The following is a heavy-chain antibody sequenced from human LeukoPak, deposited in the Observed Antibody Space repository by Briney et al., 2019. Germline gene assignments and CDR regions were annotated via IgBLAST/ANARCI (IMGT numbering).Heavy chain of an antibody. CDR3: ARDPAATRLDY. J-gene: IGHJ4*02. V-gene: IGHV1-2*02. CDR1: GYTFTGYF. Sequence: GASVKVSCKASGYTFTGYFMHWVRQAPGQGLEWMGWINPNSGGTNYAQKFRGRVTMTRDTSISTVYMELSRLRSDDTAVYYCARDPAATRLDYWGQGTLVTVSS. CDR2: INPNSGGT. D-gene: IGHD6-13*01.